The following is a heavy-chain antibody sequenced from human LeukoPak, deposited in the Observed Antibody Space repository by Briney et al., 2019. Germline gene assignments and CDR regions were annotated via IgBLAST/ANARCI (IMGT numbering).Heavy chain of an antibody. CDR3: ASRPVQPGIGSYSLDV. Sequence: GESLKISCKGSGYSFTSYWIGWVRQMPGKGLEWMGIIYPGDSDTRYSPSFQGQVTISADKSISTAYLQWSSLKASDTAMYYCASRPVQPGIGSYSLDVGGKGPRSPSP. CDR1: GYSFTSYW. V-gene: IGHV5-51*01. J-gene: IGHJ6*03. CDR2: IYPGDSDT. D-gene: IGHD1-14*01.